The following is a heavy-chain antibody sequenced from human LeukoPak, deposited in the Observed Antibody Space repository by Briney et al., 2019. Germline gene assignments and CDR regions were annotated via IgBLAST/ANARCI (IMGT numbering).Heavy chain of an antibody. Sequence: GGSLRLSCAASGFTFSSYWMHWVRQAPGKGLIWVSRIDSDGSTTTYADSVKGRFTISRDNANNTLYLQMNSLRAEDTAVYYCARGGSSTSWFHYWGQGTLVTVSS. V-gene: IGHV3-74*01. CDR1: GFTFSSYW. CDR3: ARGGSSTSWFHY. J-gene: IGHJ4*02. CDR2: IDSDGSTT. D-gene: IGHD6-13*01.